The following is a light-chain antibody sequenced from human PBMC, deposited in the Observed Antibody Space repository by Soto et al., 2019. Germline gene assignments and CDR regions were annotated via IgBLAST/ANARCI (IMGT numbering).Light chain of an antibody. CDR3: SSYAGINNLGV. Sequence: QSALTQPPSASGSPGQSVTISCTGTSSDVGGYKYVSWYQQHPDKAPELMIFEVNKRPSGVPDRFSGSKSGYTATLTVSGLQAEEEADYYCSSYAGINNLGVFGTGTKVTVL. CDR1: SSDVGGYKY. V-gene: IGLV2-8*01. CDR2: EVN. J-gene: IGLJ1*01.